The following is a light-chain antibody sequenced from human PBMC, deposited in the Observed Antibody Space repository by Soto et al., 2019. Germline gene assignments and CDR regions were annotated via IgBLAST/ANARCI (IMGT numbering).Light chain of an antibody. CDR3: QQRSNWPPEYT. CDR2: DTF. CDR1: QSVSSH. J-gene: IGKJ2*01. Sequence: ELVLTQSPATLSLSPGERATLSCRASQSVSSHLAWYQQKPGQAPRLLMYDTFNRATGIPARFNGSGSGTDFTLTISSLEPQDFAVYYCQQRSNWPPEYTFGQGTKLEIK. V-gene: IGKV3-11*01.